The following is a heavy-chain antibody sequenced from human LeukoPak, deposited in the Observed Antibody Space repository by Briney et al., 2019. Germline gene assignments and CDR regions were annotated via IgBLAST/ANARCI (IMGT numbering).Heavy chain of an antibody. Sequence: SQTLSLTCAISGDSVSSNGAAWNWIRQSPSRGLEWLGRTYYRSKWYNDYAVSVKSRITINPDTSKNQFSLQLNSVTPEDTAAYYCARGGRYCSGGSCYYYYYMDVWGKGTTVTVSS. V-gene: IGHV6-1*01. CDR1: GDSVSSNGAA. CDR3: ARGGRYCSGGSCYYYYYMDV. J-gene: IGHJ6*03. D-gene: IGHD2-15*01. CDR2: TYYRSKWYN.